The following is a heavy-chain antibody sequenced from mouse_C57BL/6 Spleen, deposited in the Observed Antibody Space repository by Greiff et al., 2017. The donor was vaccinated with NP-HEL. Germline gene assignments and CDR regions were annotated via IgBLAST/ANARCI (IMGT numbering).Heavy chain of an antibody. CDR3: ARRIIYYYGSSYDWYFDV. V-gene: IGHV1-69*01. CDR2: IDPSDSYT. CDR1: GYTFTSYW. Sequence: QVQLQQPGAELVMPGASVKLSCKASGYTFTSYWMHWVKQRPGQGLEWIGEIDPSDSYTNYNQKFKGKSTLTVDKSSSTAYMQLSSLTSEDSAVYYCARRIIYYYGSSYDWYFDVWGTGTTVTVSS. J-gene: IGHJ1*03. D-gene: IGHD1-1*01.